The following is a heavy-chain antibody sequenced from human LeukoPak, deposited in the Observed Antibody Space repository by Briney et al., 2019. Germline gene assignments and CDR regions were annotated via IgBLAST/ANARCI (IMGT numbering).Heavy chain of an antibody. D-gene: IGHD3-10*01. CDR2: ISYDGSNK. Sequence: GGSLRLSCAASGFTVGSNDMSWVRQAPGKGLEWVAVISYDGSNKYYADSVKGRFTISRDNSKNTLYLQMNSLRAEDTAVYYCARDAPDKLLWFGELLYYWGQGTLVTVSS. CDR1: GFTVGSND. V-gene: IGHV3-30-3*01. CDR3: ARDAPDKLLWFGELLYY. J-gene: IGHJ4*02.